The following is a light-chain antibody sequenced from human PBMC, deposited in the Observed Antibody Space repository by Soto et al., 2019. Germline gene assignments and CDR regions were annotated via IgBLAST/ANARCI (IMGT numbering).Light chain of an antibody. CDR2: NNN. J-gene: IGLJ3*02. Sequence: QSVLTQPPSASGTPGQRVTLAWSGSSSNIGSTTVKWYQQLPGTAPKLLIYNNNQRPSGVPDRFSGSKSGTSASLAISGLQSEDEADYYCAAWDDSLNGVVFGGGTKLTVL. CDR1: SSNIGSTT. V-gene: IGLV1-44*01. CDR3: AAWDDSLNGVV.